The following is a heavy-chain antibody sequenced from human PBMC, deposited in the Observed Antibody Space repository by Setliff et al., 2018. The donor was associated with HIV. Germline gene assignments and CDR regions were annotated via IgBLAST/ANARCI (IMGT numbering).Heavy chain of an antibody. CDR3: AGGGWSGGGPLHYSYYYLDV. J-gene: IGHJ6*02. CDR1: GGTFRSQA. Sequence: SVKVSCKTSGGTFRSQAISWVRQAPGQGLEWMGGLISMFKIPQIAQKFQGRVTITADESTSTAYMGLSSLTSEDTAVYYCAGGGWSGGGPLHYSYYYLDVWGQGTAVTVSS. V-gene: IGHV1-69*13. D-gene: IGHD2-15*01. CDR2: LISMFKIP.